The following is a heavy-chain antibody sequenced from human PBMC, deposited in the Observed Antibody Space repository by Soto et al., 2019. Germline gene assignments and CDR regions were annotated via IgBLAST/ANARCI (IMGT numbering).Heavy chain of an antibody. J-gene: IGHJ6*03. CDR3: ARRREDDFWSGYSPYYYYYMDV. CDR1: GFTFSSYS. CDR2: ISSSSSYI. D-gene: IGHD3-3*01. Sequence: EVQLVESGGGLVKPGGSLRLSCAASGFTFSSYSMNWVRQAPGKGLEWVSSISSSSSYIYYADSVKGRFTISSDNAKNSLDLQMNSRRAEDTAVYYCARRREDDFWSGYSPYYYYYMDVWGKGTTVTVSS. V-gene: IGHV3-21*01.